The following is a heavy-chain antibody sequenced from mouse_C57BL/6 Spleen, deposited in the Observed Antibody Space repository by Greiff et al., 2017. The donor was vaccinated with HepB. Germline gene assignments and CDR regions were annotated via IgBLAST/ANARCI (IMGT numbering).Heavy chain of an antibody. D-gene: IGHD1-1*01. J-gene: IGHJ3*01. CDR3: ARDYYGSSHQASFAY. V-gene: IGHV1-59*01. CDR1: GYTFTSYW. CDR2: IDPSDSYT. Sequence: QVQLQQPGAELVRPGTSVKLSCKASGYTFTSYWMHWVKQRPGQGLEWIGVIDPSDSYTNYNQKFKGKATLTVDTSSSTAYMQLSSLTSEDPAVYYCARDYYGSSHQASFAYWGQGTLVTVST.